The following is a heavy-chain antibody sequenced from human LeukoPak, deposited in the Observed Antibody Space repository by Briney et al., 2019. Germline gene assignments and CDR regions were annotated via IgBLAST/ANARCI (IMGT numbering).Heavy chain of an antibody. D-gene: IGHD3-16*02. V-gene: IGHV4-39*07. CDR2: IYYSGST. Sequence: SETLSLTCTVSGGSISSSSYYWGWIRQPPGKGLEWIGSIYYSGSTYYNPSLKSRVTISVDTSKNQFSLKLSSVTAADTAVYYCARGGLFRELLLVYWGQGTLVTVSS. CDR3: ARGGLFRELLLVY. CDR1: GGSISSSSYY. J-gene: IGHJ4*02.